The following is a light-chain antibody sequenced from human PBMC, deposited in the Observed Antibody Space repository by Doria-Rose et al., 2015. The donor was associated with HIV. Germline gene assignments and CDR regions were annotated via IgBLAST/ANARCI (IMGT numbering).Light chain of an antibody. CDR2: DAS. J-gene: IGKJ5*01. Sequence: TQSPGTLSLSPGERATLSCRASQRVKSSYLAWYQQKPGQAPRLLIYDASTRATGIPDRLSGSGSGTDFTLTISRLEPEDVAVYYCQRYGTSRGTFGQGTRLEIK. CDR3: QRYGTSRGT. V-gene: IGKV3-20*01. CDR1: QRVKSSY.